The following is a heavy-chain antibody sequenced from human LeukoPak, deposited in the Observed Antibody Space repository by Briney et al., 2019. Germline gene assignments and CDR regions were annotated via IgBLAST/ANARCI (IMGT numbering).Heavy chain of an antibody. CDR3: ARGEFRESDFDY. CDR1: GFTFSSYA. CDR2: ISYDGSNK. D-gene: IGHD3-10*01. Sequence: PGGSLRLSCAASGFTFSSYAMHWVRQAPGKGLEWVAVISYDGSNKYYADSVKGRFTISRDNSKNTLYLQMNSLRAEDTAVYYCARGEFRESDFDYWGQGTLVTVSS. J-gene: IGHJ4*02. V-gene: IGHV3-30-3*01.